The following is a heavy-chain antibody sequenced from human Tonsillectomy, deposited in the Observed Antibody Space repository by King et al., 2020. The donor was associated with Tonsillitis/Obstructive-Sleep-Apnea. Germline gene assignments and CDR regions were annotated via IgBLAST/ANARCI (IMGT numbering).Heavy chain of an antibody. CDR2: IYYSGST. CDR1: GGSISISSYY. V-gene: IGHV4-39*01. Sequence: LQLQESGPGLVKPSETLSLTCTVSGGSISISSYYWVGIRQPPGKGVAWIGGIYYSGSTYYNPSLKMGVTTSVDTSKNQFSLKLSSVTAADTAVYYCARHRYYYDSSGYSFDYWGQGTLVTVSS. D-gene: IGHD3-22*01. J-gene: IGHJ4*02. CDR3: ARHRYYYDSSGYSFDY.